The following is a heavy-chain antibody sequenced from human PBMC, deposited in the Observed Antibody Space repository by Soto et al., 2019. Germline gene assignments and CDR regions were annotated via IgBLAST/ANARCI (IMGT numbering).Heavy chain of an antibody. CDR2: VYSCERA. J-gene: IGHJ4*02. Sequence: EVQLVESGGVLAQPGGSLRLTCAVSGVSVHTNYLNWFRQAPGKGLEWIANVYSCERAYYADSVKGRFTIFRDISTNPRSLQMNSLRVEDTAGYCCGRDTRGQGTLVTVSS. CDR1: GVSVHTNY. V-gene: IGHV3-66*01. CDR3: GRDT.